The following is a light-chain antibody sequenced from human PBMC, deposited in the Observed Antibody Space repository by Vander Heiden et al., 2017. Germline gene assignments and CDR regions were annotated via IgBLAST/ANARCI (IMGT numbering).Light chain of an antibody. V-gene: IGKV3-20*01. Sequence: ELVLTHSPGTLSLSPGERATLSCRARQSVSSSYLAWYQQKPGQAPRLLIYGASSRATGIPDRFSGSGSGTDFTLTISRLEPEDFAVYYCQQYGSSPRTFGQGTKVEIK. CDR3: QQYGSSPRT. CDR1: QSVSSSY. J-gene: IGKJ1*01. CDR2: GAS.